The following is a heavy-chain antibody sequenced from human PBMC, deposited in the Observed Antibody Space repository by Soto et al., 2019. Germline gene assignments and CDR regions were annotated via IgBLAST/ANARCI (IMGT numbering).Heavy chain of an antibody. J-gene: IGHJ3*02. Sequence: EVQLVESRGGLVKPGGSLRLSCAASGFTFSSYSMNWVRQAPGKGLEWVSSISSSSSYIYYADSVKGRFTISRDNAKNSLYLQMNSLRAEDTAVYYCARGGPYGTSNAFDIWGQGTMVTVSS. CDR3: ARGGPYGTSNAFDI. D-gene: IGHD4-17*01. CDR2: ISSSSSYI. CDR1: GFTFSSYS. V-gene: IGHV3-21*01.